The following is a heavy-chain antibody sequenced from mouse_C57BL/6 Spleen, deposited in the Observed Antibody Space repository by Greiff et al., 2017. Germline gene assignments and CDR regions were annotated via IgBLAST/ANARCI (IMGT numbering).Heavy chain of an antibody. V-gene: IGHV1-80*01. D-gene: IGHD1-1*01. CDR1: GYAFSSYW. J-gene: IGHJ1*03. CDR3: AREDYGSYWYFDV. Sequence: VQLQQSGAELVKPGASVKISCKASGYAFSSYWMNWVKQRPGKGLEWIGQIYPGDGDTNYNGKFKGKATLTADKSSSTAYMQLSSLTSEDSAVYFGAREDYGSYWYFDVWGTGTTVTVSS. CDR2: IYPGDGDT.